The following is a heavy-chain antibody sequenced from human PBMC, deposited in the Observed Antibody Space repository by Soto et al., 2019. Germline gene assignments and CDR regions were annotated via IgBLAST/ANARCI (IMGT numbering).Heavy chain of an antibody. CDR1: GGSISNYY. J-gene: IGHJ4*02. CDR2: FYYTGIT. CDR3: ARGLQGYYSIGYYFDY. Sequence: PSETLSLTCTVSGGSISNYYWSWIRQPPGKGLEWIGYFYYTGITNYNPSLKSRISMSVATSKNQFSLKLSSVTAADTAVYYCARGLQGYYSIGYYFDYWGQGTLVTVSS. D-gene: IGHD5-12*01. V-gene: IGHV4-59*12.